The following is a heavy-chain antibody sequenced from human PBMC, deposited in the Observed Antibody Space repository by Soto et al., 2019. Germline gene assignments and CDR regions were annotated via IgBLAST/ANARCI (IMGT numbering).Heavy chain of an antibody. CDR3: AVWSGYSTPSYYYYGMDV. Sequence: SVKVSCKASGYTFTGCYMHWVRQAPGQGLEWMGGIIPNFGTANYAQKFQGRVTITADESTSTAYMELSSLRSEDTAVYYCAVWSGYSTPSYYYYGMDVWGQGTTVTVSS. D-gene: IGHD3-3*01. CDR1: GYTFTGCY. J-gene: IGHJ6*02. CDR2: IIPNFGTA. V-gene: IGHV1-69*13.